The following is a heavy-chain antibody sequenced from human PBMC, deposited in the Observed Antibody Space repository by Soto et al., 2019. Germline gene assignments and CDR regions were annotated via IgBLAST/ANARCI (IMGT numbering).Heavy chain of an antibody. Sequence: SETLSLTCDVYGGSFSDYYWSWIRQPPGKGLEWIGEINHRGSTNYNPSLESRVTISVDTSKNQFSLKVASATAADTAVYYCARYGKGYSDYDPLYYYYGLDVWGQGTTVT. D-gene: IGHD5-12*01. CDR3: ARYGKGYSDYDPLYYYYGLDV. V-gene: IGHV4-34*01. CDR2: INHRGST. CDR1: GGSFSDYY. J-gene: IGHJ6*02.